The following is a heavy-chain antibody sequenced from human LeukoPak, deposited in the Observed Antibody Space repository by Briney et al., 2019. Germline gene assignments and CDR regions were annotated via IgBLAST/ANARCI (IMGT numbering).Heavy chain of an antibody. Sequence: PGRSLRLSCAASGFTFSSYAMHWVHQAPGKGLEWVAVISYDGSNEYYADSVKGRFTISRDNSKNTLYLQMNSLRAEDTAVYYCARDGLNWYQLRVSWFDPWGQGTLVTVSS. CDR3: ARDGLNWYQLRVSWFDP. V-gene: IGHV3-30-3*01. CDR2: ISYDGSNE. J-gene: IGHJ5*02. D-gene: IGHD2-2*01. CDR1: GFTFSSYA.